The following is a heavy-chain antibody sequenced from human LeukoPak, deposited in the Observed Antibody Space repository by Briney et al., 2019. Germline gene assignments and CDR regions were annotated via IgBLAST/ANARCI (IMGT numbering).Heavy chain of an antibody. CDR3: AREVPRTAAAGTEAFDI. Sequence: SETLSLTCTVSGGSISSDYWSWIRQSPGKGLEWIGYIYYTGNTNYNPSLKSRVTISIDKSKKHLSLKLSSVTAADTAVYYCAREVPRTAAAGTEAFDIWGQGTLVTVSS. V-gene: IGHV4-59*01. J-gene: IGHJ3*02. CDR1: GGSISSDY. CDR2: IYYTGNT. D-gene: IGHD6-13*01.